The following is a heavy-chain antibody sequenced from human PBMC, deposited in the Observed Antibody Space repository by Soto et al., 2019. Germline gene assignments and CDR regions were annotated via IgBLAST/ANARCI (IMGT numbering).Heavy chain of an antibody. CDR1: GFTFTSYA. Sequence: EVQLLESGGALVQPGGSLRLSCAASGFTFTSYAMAWVRQAPGKGLQWVSGISGTGDNTYYADSVKGRFTISRDNSKNTLDLQMNILRAEDTAVYYCVVRYRYRGRWIFDSWGQGALVTVSS. CDR2: ISGTGDNT. J-gene: IGHJ4*02. V-gene: IGHV3-23*01. D-gene: IGHD6-13*01. CDR3: VVRYRYRGRWIFDS.